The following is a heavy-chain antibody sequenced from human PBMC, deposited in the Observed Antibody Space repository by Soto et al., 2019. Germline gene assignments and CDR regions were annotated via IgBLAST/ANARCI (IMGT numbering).Heavy chain of an antibody. CDR1: GFSLSINGVA. D-gene: IGHD6-25*01. V-gene: IGHV2-5*02. CDR2: IYWDDDQ. Sequence: QITLKDSGPSLVKPTQTLRLTFTFSGFSLSINGVAVCWLRQPPGQTLEWLALIYWDDDQRYNPSLKNRLTIPTSTTRNQVVTTMTHIISIVTATYYGAHKRDVSSGFKYWGQGTLGTDTS. CDR3: AHKRDVSSGFKY. J-gene: IGHJ4*02.